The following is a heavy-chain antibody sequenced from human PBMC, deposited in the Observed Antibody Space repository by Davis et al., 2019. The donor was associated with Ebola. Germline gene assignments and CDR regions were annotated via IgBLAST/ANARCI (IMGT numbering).Heavy chain of an antibody. V-gene: IGHV6-1*01. D-gene: IGHD1-14*01. CDR1: GDSVSSNSAA. CDR3: ARDLGPARQYYYYYGMDV. J-gene: IGHJ6*02. CDR2: TYYRSKWYN. Sequence: HSQTLSLTCAISGDSVSSNSAAWNWIRQSPSRGLEWLGRTYYRSKWYNDYAVSVKSRITINPDTSKNQFSLQLNSVTPEDTSVYYCARDLGPARQYYYYYGMDVWGQGTTVTVSS.